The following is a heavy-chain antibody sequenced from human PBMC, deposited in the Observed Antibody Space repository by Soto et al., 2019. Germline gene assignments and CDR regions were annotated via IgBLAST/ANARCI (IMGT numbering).Heavy chain of an antibody. CDR1: GGSISSGDYY. Sequence: QVQLQESGPGLVKPSQTLSLTCTVSGGSISSGDYYWSWIRQPPGKGLEWIGYIYYSGSTYYNPSLKSRVTISVDTPNSQCALKLSAVTAADTTVYYCARWSGLVGTRFDPWGQGTLVTVSS. J-gene: IGHJ5*02. CDR2: IYYSGST. CDR3: ARWSGLVGTRFDP. V-gene: IGHV4-30-4*01. D-gene: IGHD2-15*01.